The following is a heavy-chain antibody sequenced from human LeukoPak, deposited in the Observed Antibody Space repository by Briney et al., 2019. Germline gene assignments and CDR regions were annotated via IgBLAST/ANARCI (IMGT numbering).Heavy chain of an antibody. J-gene: IGHJ4*02. V-gene: IGHV4-34*01. CDR3: ATPKRTYYYGSGSYPHFDY. D-gene: IGHD3-10*01. CDR1: GGSFSGYY. CDR2: INHSGST. Sequence: PLETLSLTCAVYGGSFSGYYWSWIRQPPGKGLEWIGEINHSGSTNYNPSLKSRVTISVDTSKNQFSLKLSSVTAADTAVYYCATPKRTYYYGSGSYPHFDYWGQGTLVTVSS.